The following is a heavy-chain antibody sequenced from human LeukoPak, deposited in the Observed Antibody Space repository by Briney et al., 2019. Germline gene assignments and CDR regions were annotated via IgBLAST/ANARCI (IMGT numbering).Heavy chain of an antibody. CDR2: INWNGGST. J-gene: IGHJ4*02. D-gene: IGHD5/OR15-5a*01. CDR3: ARLSTSATGRFIDY. Sequence: GGSLRLSCAASGFTFDDYGMSWVRQAPGKGLEWVSGINWNGGSTGYADSVKGRFTISRDNAKNSLYLQMNSLRAEDTAVYYCARLSTSATGRFIDYWGQGTLVTVSS. CDR1: GFTFDDYG. V-gene: IGHV3-20*04.